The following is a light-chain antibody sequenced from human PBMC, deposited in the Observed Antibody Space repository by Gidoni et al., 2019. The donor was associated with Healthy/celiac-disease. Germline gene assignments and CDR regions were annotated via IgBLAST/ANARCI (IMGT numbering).Light chain of an antibody. CDR1: QSLVYSDGNTY. CDR2: KVS. Sequence: DVVMTQSPLSLPVTLGQPASISCRSSQSLVYSDGNTYLSWFQQRPGQSPRRLIYKVSDRDSGVPDRFSGSGSGTDFTLKISRVEAEDVGFYYCMQSTHWPRTFGQGTKVEI. V-gene: IGKV2-30*01. J-gene: IGKJ1*01. CDR3: MQSTHWPRT.